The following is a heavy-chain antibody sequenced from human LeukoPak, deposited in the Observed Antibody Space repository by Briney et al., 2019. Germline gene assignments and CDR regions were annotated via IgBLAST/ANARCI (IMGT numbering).Heavy chain of an antibody. Sequence: GGSLRLSCAASGFTFSSYAMSWVRQAPGKGLEWVSAISGSGGSTYYADSVKGRFTISRDNSKNTLYLQMNSLRAEDTAVYYCAKDSYSSGSWYVDYWGQGTQVTVSS. CDR2: ISGSGGST. D-gene: IGHD6-19*01. V-gene: IGHV3-23*01. CDR3: AKDSYSSGSWYVDY. J-gene: IGHJ4*02. CDR1: GFTFSSYA.